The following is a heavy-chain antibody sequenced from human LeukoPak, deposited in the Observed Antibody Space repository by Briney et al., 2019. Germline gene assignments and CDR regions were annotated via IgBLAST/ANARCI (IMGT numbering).Heavy chain of an antibody. D-gene: IGHD1-26*01. CDR2: IKQDGSEK. J-gene: IGHJ4*02. CDR3: ARDRMELGVDY. V-gene: IGHV3-7*01. Sequence: GGSLRLSCAASGFTFSSYWMIWVRQAPGKGLEWVANIKQDGSEKYYVDSVKSRFTISRDNAKNSLYLQMNSLRAEDTAVYYCARDRMELGVDYWGQGTLVTVSS. CDR1: GFTFSSYW.